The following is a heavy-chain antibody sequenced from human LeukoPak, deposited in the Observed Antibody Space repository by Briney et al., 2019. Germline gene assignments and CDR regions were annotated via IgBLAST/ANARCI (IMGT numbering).Heavy chain of an antibody. CDR3: ARDLHSWTYYYYGMDV. Sequence: GASAKVSCKASGYTFTSYGISWVRQAPGPGLEWMGWISAYNGNTNYAQKLQGRVTMTTDTSTSTAYMELRSLRSDDTAVYYCARDLHSWTYYYYGMDVWGQGTTVTVSS. D-gene: IGHD6-13*01. J-gene: IGHJ6*02. V-gene: IGHV1-18*01. CDR2: ISAYNGNT. CDR1: GYTFTSYG.